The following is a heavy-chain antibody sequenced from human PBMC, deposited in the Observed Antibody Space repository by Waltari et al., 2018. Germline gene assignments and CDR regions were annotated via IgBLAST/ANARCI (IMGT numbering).Heavy chain of an antibody. Sequence: EVQLVESGGGLVKPGGSLRLSCAASGFTFSSSRMTWVRQAPGKGLEWVSSISSSSSYIYYADSVKGRFTISRDNAKNSLYLQMNSLRAEDTAVYYCARGGHTAMFPRLDYWGQGTLVTVSS. CDR2: ISSSSSYI. CDR3: ARGGHTAMFPRLDY. D-gene: IGHD5-18*01. V-gene: IGHV3-21*01. J-gene: IGHJ4*02. CDR1: GFTFSSSR.